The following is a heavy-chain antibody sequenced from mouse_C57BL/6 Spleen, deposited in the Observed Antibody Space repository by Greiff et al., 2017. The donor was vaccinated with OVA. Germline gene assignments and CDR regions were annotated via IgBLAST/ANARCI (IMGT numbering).Heavy chain of an antibody. CDR1: GYTFTEYS. V-gene: IGHV1-62-2*01. CDR3: ARHEGEGLLYYFDY. D-gene: IGHD3-3*01. CDR2: FYPGSGSL. J-gene: IGHJ2*01. Sequence: VQLQQSGAELVKPGASVKLSCKASGYTFTEYSIHWVKQRSGQGLEWIGWFYPGSGSLKYNEKFKDKATLTADKSSSTVYMELSSLTSEDSAVYVCARHEGEGLLYYFDYWGQGTTLTVSS.